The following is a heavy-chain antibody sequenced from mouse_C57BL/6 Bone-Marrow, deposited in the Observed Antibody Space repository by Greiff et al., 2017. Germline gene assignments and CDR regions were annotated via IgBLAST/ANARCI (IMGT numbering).Heavy chain of an antibody. Sequence: QVQLQQPGAELVRPGTSVKLSCKASGYTFTSYWMHWVKQRPGQGLEWIGVIDPSDSYTNYNQKFKGKATLTVDTSSSTAYMQLSSLTSEDAAVYYCARSFGTDYWGQGTTLKVSS. D-gene: IGHD2-14*01. CDR1: GYTFTSYW. CDR2: IDPSDSYT. CDR3: ARSFGTDY. J-gene: IGHJ2*01. V-gene: IGHV1-59*01.